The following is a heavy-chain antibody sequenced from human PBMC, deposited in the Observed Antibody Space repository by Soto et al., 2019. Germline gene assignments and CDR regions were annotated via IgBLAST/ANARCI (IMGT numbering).Heavy chain of an antibody. CDR2: IYHSGST. CDR1: GGSISSGGYS. V-gene: IGHV4-30-2*01. D-gene: IGHD2-2*01. J-gene: IGHJ5*02. CDR3: ARVPDR. Sequence: SETLSLTCAVSGGSISSGGYSWSWIRQPPGKGLEWIGYIYHSGSTYYNPSLKSRVTISVDRSKNQFSLKLSSVTAADKAVYYCARVPDRWGQGTLVTAPQ.